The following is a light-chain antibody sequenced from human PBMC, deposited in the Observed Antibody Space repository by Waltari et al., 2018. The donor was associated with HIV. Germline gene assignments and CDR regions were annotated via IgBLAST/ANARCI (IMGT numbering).Light chain of an antibody. Sequence: SYDLTQPPSASVSSGQTASITCFGDKLEDKFTSWYQQRPGQSPVLVIYEDNKRPSGNTERCSGANCGNTAILTSRGTQATDEAEYYGQAGDINSHGVFGGGTKVTVL. J-gene: IGLJ2*01. CDR3: QAGDINSHGV. CDR1: KLEDKF. V-gene: IGLV3-1*01. CDR2: EDN.